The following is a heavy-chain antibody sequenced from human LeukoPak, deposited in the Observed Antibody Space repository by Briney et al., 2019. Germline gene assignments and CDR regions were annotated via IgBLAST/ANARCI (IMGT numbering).Heavy chain of an antibody. D-gene: IGHD1-26*01. J-gene: IGHJ3*02. CDR3: AKDREWELHDAFDI. Sequence: GGSLRLSCAASGFTFSSYAMSWVRQAPGQGLEWVSRISSSGGSTYYAGFVKGRFTISRDNSKNTLYLQMNSLRAEDTAVYYCAKDREWELHDAFDIWGQGTMVTVSS. CDR2: ISSSGGST. V-gene: IGHV3-23*01. CDR1: GFTFSSYA.